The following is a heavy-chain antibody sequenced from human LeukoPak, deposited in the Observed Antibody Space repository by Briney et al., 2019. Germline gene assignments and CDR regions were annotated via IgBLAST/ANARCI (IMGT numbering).Heavy chain of an antibody. Sequence: NPSETLSLTCTVSGGSISSYYWSWIRQPPGKGLEWIGYIYYSGSTNYNPSLKSRVTISVDTSKNQFSLKLSSVTAADTAVYYCARGGSLSYDFWSGYLAWAQGTLVTVSS. CDR2: IYYSGST. D-gene: IGHD3-3*01. CDR1: GGSISSYY. J-gene: IGHJ5*02. V-gene: IGHV4-59*01. CDR3: ARGGSLSYDFWSGYLA.